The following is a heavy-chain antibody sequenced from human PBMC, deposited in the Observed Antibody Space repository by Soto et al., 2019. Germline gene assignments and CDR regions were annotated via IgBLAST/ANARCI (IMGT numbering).Heavy chain of an antibody. CDR1: GFTFSRYD. V-gene: IGHV3-30*18. D-gene: IGHD1-26*01. Sequence: PGGSLRLSCAASGFTFSRYDMHWVRQAPGKGLQWVAVMPFDGSNKYYADSVKGRFTISRDNSKNTLYLQINSLSPEDTAVYYCAKNSDYSGFDYWGQGTLVTVSS. CDR2: MPFDGSNK. J-gene: IGHJ4*02. CDR3: AKNSDYSGFDY.